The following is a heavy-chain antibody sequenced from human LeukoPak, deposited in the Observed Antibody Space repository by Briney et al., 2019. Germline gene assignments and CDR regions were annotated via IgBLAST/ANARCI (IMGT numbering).Heavy chain of an antibody. CDR2: ISSSSSYI. CDR3: ARAYDYVWGSYRYWFDY. CDR1: GFTFSSYS. Sequence: PGGSLRLSCAASGFTFSSYSMNWVRQAPGKGLEWVSSISSSSSYIYYADSVKGRFTISRDNAKNSLYLQMNSLRAEDTAVYYCARAYDYVWGSYRYWFDYWGQGTLVTVSS. J-gene: IGHJ4*02. V-gene: IGHV3-21*01. D-gene: IGHD3-16*02.